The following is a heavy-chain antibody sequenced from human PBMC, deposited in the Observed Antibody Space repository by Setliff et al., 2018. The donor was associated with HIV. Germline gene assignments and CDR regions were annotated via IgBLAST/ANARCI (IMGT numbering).Heavy chain of an antibody. V-gene: IGHV3-30*02. D-gene: IGHD2-2*01. CDR2: IRLDGSDK. CDR1: GFTFRNYG. Sequence: GGSLRLSCAASGFTFRNYGAHWVRQAPGKGLEWVAFIRLDGSDKFYADSVKGRFTISRDNSKNTLFLQMNSLRSEDTAVYYCAKEDQRVTSVDYWGQGTPVTVSS. CDR3: AKEDQRVTSVDY. J-gene: IGHJ4*02.